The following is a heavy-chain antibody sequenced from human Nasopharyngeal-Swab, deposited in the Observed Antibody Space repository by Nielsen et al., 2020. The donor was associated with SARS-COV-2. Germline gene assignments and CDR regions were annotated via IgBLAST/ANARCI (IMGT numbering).Heavy chain of an antibody. J-gene: IGHJ4*02. V-gene: IGHV1-24*01. D-gene: IGHD6-13*01. CDR1: GYTPTELS. CDR3: ASDSSSWYAYFDY. CDR2: FDPEDGET. Sequence: ASVKVSCKVSGYTPTELSMHWVRQAPGKGLEWMGGFDPEDGETIYAQKFQGRVTMTEDTSTDTAYMELSSLRSEDTALYYCASDSSSWYAYFDYWGQGTLVTVSS.